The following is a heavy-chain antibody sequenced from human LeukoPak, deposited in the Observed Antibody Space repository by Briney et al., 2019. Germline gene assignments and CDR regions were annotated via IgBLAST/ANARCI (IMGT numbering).Heavy chain of an antibody. D-gene: IGHD2-21*01. CDR3: ARAYYCGGGGCKLEY. CDR2: XXPGDSDT. V-gene: IGHV5-51*01. J-gene: IGHJ4*02. Sequence: XAWXRPXXGXXLEWMXXXXPGDSDTRYSPSFQGQITMSADKSINTAYLRWSSLKASDTAMYYCARAYYCGGGGCKLEYWGQGTLVTVSS.